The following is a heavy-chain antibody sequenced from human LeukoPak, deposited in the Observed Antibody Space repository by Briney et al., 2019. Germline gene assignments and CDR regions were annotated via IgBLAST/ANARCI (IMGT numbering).Heavy chain of an antibody. D-gene: IGHD3-10*01. CDR3: ARLTTRSC. CDR2: ISYDGSNK. V-gene: IGHV3-30-3*01. Sequence: PGRSLRLSCAASGFTFPSYAMHWVRQAPGKGLEWVAVISYDGSNKYYADSVKGRFTISRDNSKNTLYLQMNSLRAEDTAVYYCARLTTRSCWGQGTLVTVSS. J-gene: IGHJ4*02. CDR1: GFTFPSYA.